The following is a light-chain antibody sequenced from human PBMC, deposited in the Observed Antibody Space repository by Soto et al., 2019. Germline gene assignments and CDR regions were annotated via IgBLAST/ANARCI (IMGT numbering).Light chain of an antibody. CDR3: CSYAGSYNYV. V-gene: IGLV2-11*01. J-gene: IGLJ1*01. CDR2: DVS. CDR1: SSDVAGYNF. Sequence: QSVLTQPPSVSGTPGQRVTISCTGTSSDVAGYNFVSWYQQHPGKAPKLMIYDVSKRPSGVPDRFSGSKSGYTASLTISGLQAEDEADYYCCSYAGSYNYVFGTGTKVTVL.